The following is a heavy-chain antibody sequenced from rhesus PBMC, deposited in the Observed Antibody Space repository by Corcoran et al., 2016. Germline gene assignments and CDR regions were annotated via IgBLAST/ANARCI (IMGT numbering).Heavy chain of an antibody. D-gene: IGHD4-29*01. CDR3: ARDRYGSRAIDS. J-gene: IGHJ4*01. V-gene: IGHV4-57*01. CDR1: GGSVSSRNW. CDR2: ICGRAGST. Sequence: QLQLQESGPGLVKSSETLSLTCAVSGGSVSSRNWWSWIRQPPGEGLEWIGRICGRAGSTRYNPSLTRRITISTDASKNQVSLKVSSVTGADTDVYYCARDRYGSRAIDSWGQGVLVTVSS.